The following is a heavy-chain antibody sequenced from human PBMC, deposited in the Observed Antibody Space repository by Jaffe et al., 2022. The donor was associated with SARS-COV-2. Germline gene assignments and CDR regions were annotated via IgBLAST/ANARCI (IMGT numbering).Heavy chain of an antibody. V-gene: IGHV3-21*01. J-gene: IGHJ1*01. CDR3: ARLRSGVSAYCGGDCYPN. CDR1: GFTFSSYS. D-gene: IGHD2-21*02. Sequence: EVQLVESGGGLVKPGGSLRLSCAASGFTFSSYSMNWVRQAPGKGLEWVSSISSSSSYIYYADSVKGRFTISRDNAKNSLYLQMNSLRAEDTAVYYCARLRSGVSAYCGGDCYPNWGQGTLVTVSS. CDR2: ISSSSSYI.